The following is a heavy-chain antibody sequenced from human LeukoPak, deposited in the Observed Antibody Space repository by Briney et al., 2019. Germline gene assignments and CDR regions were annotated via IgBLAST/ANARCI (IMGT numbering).Heavy chain of an antibody. CDR1: GGSFSDYY. CDR3: ARVSGYDSGFIYYFDY. Sequence: PSETLSLTCAAYGGSFSDYYWSWIRQPPGKGLEWIGEINHSGSTNYNPSLKSRVTISVDTSKNQFSLRLTSVTAADTAVYYCARVSGYDSGFIYYFDYWGQGTLVTVSS. J-gene: IGHJ4*02. D-gene: IGHD5-12*01. CDR2: INHSGST. V-gene: IGHV4-34*01.